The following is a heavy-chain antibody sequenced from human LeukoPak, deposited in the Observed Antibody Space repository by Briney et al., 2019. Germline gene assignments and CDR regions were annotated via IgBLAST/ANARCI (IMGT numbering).Heavy chain of an antibody. Sequence: SETLSLICTVSGGDSINSYFWTWVRQPAGKGLEWIGRLYTGGITNYSPSLKSRVTMSIDTSKNQISLNLTSVTAADTAMYYCARETSTTYDRAIDIWGQGTMVTVSS. CDR1: GGDSINSYF. D-gene: IGHD1-26*01. J-gene: IGHJ3*02. CDR2: LYTGGIT. CDR3: ARETSTTYDRAIDI. V-gene: IGHV4-4*07.